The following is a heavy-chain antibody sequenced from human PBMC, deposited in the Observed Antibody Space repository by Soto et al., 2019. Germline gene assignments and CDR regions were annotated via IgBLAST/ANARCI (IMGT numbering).Heavy chain of an antibody. V-gene: IGHV1-18*01. Sequence: QLVQSGPEEKKAGDSVRISCQASGYTFSSYSITWMRQAPGQGLQWMGWISADNGDTDYAKNFQGRVTMTTDTSTNTAYMELRSLRGDDTAVYYCARDFYYDVSSRGGFHPWGQGTLVTVSS. CDR2: ISADNGDT. CDR3: ARDFYYDVSSRGGFHP. CDR1: GYTFSSYS. D-gene: IGHD3-22*01. J-gene: IGHJ5*02.